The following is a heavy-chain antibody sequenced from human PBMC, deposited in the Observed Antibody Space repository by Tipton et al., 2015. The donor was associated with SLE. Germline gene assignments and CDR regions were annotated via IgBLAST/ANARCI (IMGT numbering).Heavy chain of an antibody. CDR3: ARDLGAGWGGHWYFDL. J-gene: IGHJ2*01. V-gene: IGHV4-59*11. Sequence: TLSLTCTVSGGSISSHYWSWIRQPPGKGLEWIGYIYYSGSTNYNPSLKSRVTMSVDTSKNQFSLKLSSVTTADTAVYYCARDLGAGWGGHWYFDLWGRGTLVTVSS. CDR1: GGSISSHY. CDR2: IYYSGST. D-gene: IGHD3-16*01.